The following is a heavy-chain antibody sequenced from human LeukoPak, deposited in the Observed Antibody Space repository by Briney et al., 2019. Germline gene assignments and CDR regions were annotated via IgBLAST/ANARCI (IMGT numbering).Heavy chain of an antibody. V-gene: IGHV4-4*07. D-gene: IGHD3-16*02. J-gene: IGHJ4*02. Sequence: SETLSLTCTVSGGSISSYYWSWIRQPAGKGLEWIGRIYTSGSTNYNPSLKSRVTMSVDTSKNQFSLKLSSVTAADTAVYYCVGDYVWGSYRFRDYWGQGTLVTVSS. CDR3: VGDYVWGSYRFRDY. CDR2: IYTSGST. CDR1: GGSISSYY.